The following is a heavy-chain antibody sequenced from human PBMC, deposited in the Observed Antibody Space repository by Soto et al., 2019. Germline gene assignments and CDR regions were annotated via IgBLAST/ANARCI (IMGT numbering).Heavy chain of an antibody. Sequence: ASVKVSCKASGGTFSSYAISWVRQAPGQGLEWMGGIIPIFGTASYAQKFQGRVTITADESTSTAYMELSSLRSEDTAVYYCARDKGSGIRYYYYDMDVWGQGTTVTVSS. CDR1: GGTFSSYA. CDR3: ARDKGSGIRYYYYDMDV. J-gene: IGHJ6*02. V-gene: IGHV1-69*13. D-gene: IGHD3-10*01. CDR2: IIPIFGTA.